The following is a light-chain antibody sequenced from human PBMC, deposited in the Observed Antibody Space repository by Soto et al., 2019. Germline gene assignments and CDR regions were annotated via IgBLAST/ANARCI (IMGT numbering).Light chain of an antibody. V-gene: IGKV1-39*01. CDR2: AAS. J-gene: IGKJ4*01. CDR1: QSITTF. Sequence: PSSLSASVGDRVTITCRTSQSITTFLNWYQQKPGKAPNLLIYAASSLQSGVASRFSGSGSGTEFTLTISSLQPEDFATYFCQQGYTTPLTFGGGTKV. CDR3: QQGYTTPLT.